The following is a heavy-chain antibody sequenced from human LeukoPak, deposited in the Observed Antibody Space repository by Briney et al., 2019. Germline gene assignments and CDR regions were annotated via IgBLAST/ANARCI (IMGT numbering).Heavy chain of an antibody. Sequence: ASVKVSCKASGGTFSSYAIGWVRQAPGQGLEWMGGIIPIFGTANYAQKFQGRVTITADESTSTAYMELSSLRSEDTAVYYCARSLRDYYDSSGGPIGYWGQGTLVTVSS. V-gene: IGHV1-69*13. CDR2: IIPIFGTA. CDR3: ARSLRDYYDSSGGPIGY. CDR1: GGTFSSYA. D-gene: IGHD3-22*01. J-gene: IGHJ4*02.